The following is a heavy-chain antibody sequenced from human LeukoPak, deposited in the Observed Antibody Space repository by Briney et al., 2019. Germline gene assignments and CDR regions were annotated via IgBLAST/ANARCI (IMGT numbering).Heavy chain of an antibody. CDR1: GCTLSSYR. CDR2: IKRDGSAI. V-gene: IGHV3-7*01. D-gene: IGHD4-11*01. CDR3: ATSADSPGNS. Sequence: GGSLRLSCAASGCTLSSYRMSWVRQAPGKGLEWVANIKRDGSAIYYVDSVKGRFTISRDNAKNSLYLQMTSLTAEDTGVYYCATSADSPGNSWGQGTLITVSS. J-gene: IGHJ4*02.